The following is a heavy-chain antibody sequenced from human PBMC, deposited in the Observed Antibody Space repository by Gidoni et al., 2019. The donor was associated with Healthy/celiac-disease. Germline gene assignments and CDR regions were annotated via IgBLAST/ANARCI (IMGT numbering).Heavy chain of an antibody. D-gene: IGHD6-6*01. CDR3: ANHRGAARKYNWFDP. Sequence: EVQLLESGGGLVQPGGSLRLSCAASGFTFSSYAMSWVRQAPGKGLEWVSAISGSGGSTYYADSVKGRFTISRDNSKNTLYLQRNSLRAEDTAVYYCANHRGAARKYNWFDPWGQGTLVTVSS. CDR2: ISGSGGST. V-gene: IGHV3-23*01. CDR1: GFTFSSYA. J-gene: IGHJ5*02.